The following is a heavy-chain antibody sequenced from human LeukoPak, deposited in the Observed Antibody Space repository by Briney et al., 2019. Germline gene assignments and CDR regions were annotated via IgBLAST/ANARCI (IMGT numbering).Heavy chain of an antibody. Sequence: PGGSLRLSCAASGFTFSSYAMSWVRQAPGKGLEWVSSSGDNTRYADSVKGRFTISRDNSKNTLDLQMNGLRAEDTAVYYCAKSWRYYDSSNYYAFDIWGQGPMVTVSS. D-gene: IGHD3-22*01. CDR3: AKSWRYYDSSNYYAFDI. CDR2: SGDNT. CDR1: GFTFSSYA. V-gene: IGHV3-23*01. J-gene: IGHJ3*02.